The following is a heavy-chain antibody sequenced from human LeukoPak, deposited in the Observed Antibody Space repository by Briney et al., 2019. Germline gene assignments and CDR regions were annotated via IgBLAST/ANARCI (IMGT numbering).Heavy chain of an antibody. V-gene: IGHV1-46*01. J-gene: IGHJ4*02. CDR1: GYTFIAYY. CDR3: ARVDRGGYDFWSGYYSNTPFDY. D-gene: IGHD3-3*01. Sequence: ASVKVSCKASGYTFIAYYMHWVRQAPGQGLEWMGIINPSGGSTSYAQKFQGRVTMTRDTSTSTVYMELSSLRSEDTAVYYCARVDRGGYDFWSGYYSNTPFDYWGQGTLVTVSS. CDR2: INPSGGST.